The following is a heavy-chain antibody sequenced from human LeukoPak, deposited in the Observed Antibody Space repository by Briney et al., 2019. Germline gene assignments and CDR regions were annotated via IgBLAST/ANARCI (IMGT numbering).Heavy chain of an antibody. V-gene: IGHV3-43*02. CDR1: GFTFDDYA. D-gene: IGHD5-18*01. CDR2: VSGDGSST. CDR3: ANADGGYNFNY. Sequence: GGSLRLPCAASGFTFDDYAMHWVRQAPGKGLEWVSLVSGDGSSTYYADSVKGRFTISRDNTKNSLYLQMNSLRTEDTALYYCANADGGYNFNYWGQGTLVTVSS. J-gene: IGHJ4*02.